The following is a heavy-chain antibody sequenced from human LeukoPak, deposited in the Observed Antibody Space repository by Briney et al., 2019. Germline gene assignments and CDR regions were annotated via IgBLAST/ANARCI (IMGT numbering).Heavy chain of an antibody. D-gene: IGHD3-10*01. V-gene: IGHV1-69*05. CDR3: ARDEAHYYGSGSRPGYYYYYGMDV. Sequence: SVKVSCKASGGTFSSYAISWVRQAPGQGLEWMGGIIPIFGTANYAQKLQGRVTMTTDTSTSTAYMELRSLRSDDTAVYYCARDEAHYYGSGSRPGYYYYYGMDVWGQGTTVTVSS. CDR2: IIPIFGTA. J-gene: IGHJ6*02. CDR1: GGTFSSYA.